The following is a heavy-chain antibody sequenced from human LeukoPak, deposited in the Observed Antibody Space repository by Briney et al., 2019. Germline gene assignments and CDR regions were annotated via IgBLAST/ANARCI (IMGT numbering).Heavy chain of an antibody. CDR1: GFTFSSYG. CDR2: IRYDGSNK. CDR3: AKDPGGGYSGYDTPFDY. V-gene: IGHV3-30*02. J-gene: IGHJ4*02. D-gene: IGHD5-12*01. Sequence: GGSLRLSCAASGFTFSSYGMHWVRQAPGKGLEWVAFIRYDGSNKYYADSVKGRFTISRDNSKNTLYLQMNSLRAEDTAVYYCAKDPGGGYSGYDTPFDYWGQGTLVTVSS.